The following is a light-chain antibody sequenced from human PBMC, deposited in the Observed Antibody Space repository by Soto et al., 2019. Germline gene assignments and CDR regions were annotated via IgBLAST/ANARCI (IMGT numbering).Light chain of an antibody. CDR2: DAS. CDR1: ESIATW. Sequence: DVHMTQSPSTLSASVGDRVTITCRASESIATWLAWYQQKPGKAPKLLIYDASRLESGVPSRFSGGGSGTEFTLTISGLRPDDFATYYCHQYNSFFGQGTKLEI. J-gene: IGKJ2*01. V-gene: IGKV1-5*01. CDR3: HQYNSF.